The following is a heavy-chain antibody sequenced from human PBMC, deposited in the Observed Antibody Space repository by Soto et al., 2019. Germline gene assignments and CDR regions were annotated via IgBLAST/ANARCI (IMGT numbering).Heavy chain of an antibody. Sequence: SETLSLTCAVSGDSISGSQWWSWVRLPPGKRLEWIGEISHTGTTNYNPSLRSRVTMSVDKPKNQFSLYLTSVTAADTAVYYCAGEQLGYYYGMDVWGQGTTVTVSS. D-gene: IGHD6-6*01. CDR1: GDSISGSQW. J-gene: IGHJ6*02. V-gene: IGHV4-4*02. CDR2: ISHTGTT. CDR3: AGEQLGYYYGMDV.